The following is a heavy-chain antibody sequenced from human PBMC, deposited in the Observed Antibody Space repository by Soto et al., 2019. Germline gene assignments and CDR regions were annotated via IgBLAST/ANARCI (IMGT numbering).Heavy chain of an antibody. CDR2: ISGSGGRS. V-gene: IGHV3-23*01. CDR3: AKAYFVWSSEQPYYFDY. D-gene: IGHD3-16*01. CDR1: GFTFSNYA. J-gene: IGHJ4*02. Sequence: EVQLLDSGGGLVQPGGSLRLSCAASGFTFSNYAMTWVRQGPGKGLEWVSGISGSGGRSYYAASVKGRFTISRDNSKSPLYLQMNSLRAEDTAVYYCAKAYFVWSSEQPYYFDYWGQGTLVTVSS.